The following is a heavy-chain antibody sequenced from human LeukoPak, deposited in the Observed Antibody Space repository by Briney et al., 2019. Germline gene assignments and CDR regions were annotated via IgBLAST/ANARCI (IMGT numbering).Heavy chain of an antibody. CDR2: INYSGST. Sequence: SETLSLTCTVSGGSISSYYWSWIRQPPGKGLEWIGYINYSGSTNYNPSLKSRVTSSVDTSKNQFSLKLSSVTAADTAVYYCARPPYCSGGSCYSVWGQGTLVTVSS. CDR3: ARPPYCSGGSCYSV. D-gene: IGHD2-15*01. J-gene: IGHJ4*02. V-gene: IGHV4-59*08. CDR1: GGSISSYY.